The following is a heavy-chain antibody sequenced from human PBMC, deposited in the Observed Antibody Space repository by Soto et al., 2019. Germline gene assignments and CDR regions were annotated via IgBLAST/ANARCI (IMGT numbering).Heavy chain of an antibody. CDR2: ITADGSSA. Sequence: EVQVVESGGDLVQPGGSLRLSCVASGFTFSSHWMHWVRQVPGKGLVWVAHITADGSSATYADSVKGRFTISRDNAKNTLYLQMNTLRVEDTAVYYCADLFAVFDIWGQGTMVTVSS. CDR1: GFTFSSHW. CDR3: ADLFAVFDI. V-gene: IGHV3-74*01. D-gene: IGHD6-19*01. J-gene: IGHJ3*02.